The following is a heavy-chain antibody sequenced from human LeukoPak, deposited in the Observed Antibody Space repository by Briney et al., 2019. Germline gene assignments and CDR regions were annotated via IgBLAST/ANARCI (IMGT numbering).Heavy chain of an antibody. CDR3: AREAYSGWYVGFDY. J-gene: IGHJ4*02. Sequence: SETLSLTCTVSGGSISSGSYYWSWNRQPAGKGLEWIGRIYTSGSTNYNPSLKSRVTISVDTSKNQFSLKLSSVTAADTAVYYCAREAYSGWYVGFDYWGQGTLVTVSS. CDR1: GGSISSGSYY. V-gene: IGHV4-61*02. CDR2: IYTSGST. D-gene: IGHD6-19*01.